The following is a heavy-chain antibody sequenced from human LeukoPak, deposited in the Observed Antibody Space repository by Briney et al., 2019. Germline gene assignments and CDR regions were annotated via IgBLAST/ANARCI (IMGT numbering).Heavy chain of an antibody. J-gene: IGHJ5*02. CDR1: GGSISSYY. CDR3: ARDRGRSARGRWFDP. Sequence: SETLSLTCTVSGGSISSYYWSWIRQPPGKGLEWIGYIYYSGSTNYNPSLKSRVTISVDTSKNQFSLKLSSVTAADTAVYYCARDRGRSARGRWFDPGAREPWSPSPQ. CDR2: IYYSGST. V-gene: IGHV4-59*01. D-gene: IGHD3-3*01.